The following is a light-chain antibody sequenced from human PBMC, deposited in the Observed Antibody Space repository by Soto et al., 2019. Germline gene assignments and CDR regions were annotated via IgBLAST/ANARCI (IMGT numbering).Light chain of an antibody. CDR1: SSDVGCYNY. V-gene: IGLV2-8*01. J-gene: IGLJ2*01. Sequence: QSALTQPPSASGSLGQSVTISCTGTSSDVGCYNYVSWHQQHPGKAPKVMIYEVTKRPPGVPDRFSGSKSGNTASLTVSGLQAEDEADYYCSSFAGGGNPVLLGGGTKLTVL. CDR2: EVT. CDR3: SSFAGGGNPVL.